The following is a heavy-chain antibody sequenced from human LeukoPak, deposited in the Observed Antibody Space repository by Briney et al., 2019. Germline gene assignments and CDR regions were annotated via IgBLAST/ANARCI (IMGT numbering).Heavy chain of an antibody. Sequence: PSQTLSLTCTVSGGSISSGDYYWSWIRQPPGKGLEWIGYIYYSGSTYYNPSLKSRVTISVDTSKNQFSLKLSSVTAADTAVYYCARGGVRGVIGLFNWFGPWGQGTLVTVSS. J-gene: IGHJ5*02. CDR3: ARGGVRGVIGLFNWFGP. CDR2: IYYSGST. D-gene: IGHD3-10*01. CDR1: GGSISSGDYY. V-gene: IGHV4-30-4*01.